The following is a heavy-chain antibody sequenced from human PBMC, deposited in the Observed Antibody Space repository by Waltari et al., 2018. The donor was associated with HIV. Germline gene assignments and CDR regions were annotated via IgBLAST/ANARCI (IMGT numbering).Heavy chain of an antibody. CDR3: ARDTASGYSDY. CDR2: IYTSGST. CDR1: GGSISSGSDN. Sequence: QVQLQESGPGLVKPSQTLSLTCTVPGGSISSGSDNWSWIRPPAGKGLEWIGRIYTSGSTNYNPSLKSRVTISVDTSKNQFSLKLSSVTAADTAVYYCARDTASGYSDYWGQGTLVTVSS. J-gene: IGHJ4*02. D-gene: IGHD3-22*01. V-gene: IGHV4-61*02.